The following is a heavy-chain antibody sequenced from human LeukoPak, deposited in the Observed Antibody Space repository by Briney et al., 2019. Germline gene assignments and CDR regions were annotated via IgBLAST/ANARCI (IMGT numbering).Heavy chain of an antibody. J-gene: IGHJ6*03. D-gene: IGHD6-13*01. CDR2: IIPIFGTA. CDR1: GGTFSSYA. V-gene: IGHV1-69*05. CDR3: ARVGRIAAAIRAGGYYYYYMDV. Sequence: SVKVSCKASGGTFSSYAISWVRQAPGQWLEWMGGIIPIFGTANYAQKFQGRVTITTDESTSTAYMELSSLRSEDTAVYYCARVGRIAAAIRAGGYYYYYMDVWGKGTTVTVSS.